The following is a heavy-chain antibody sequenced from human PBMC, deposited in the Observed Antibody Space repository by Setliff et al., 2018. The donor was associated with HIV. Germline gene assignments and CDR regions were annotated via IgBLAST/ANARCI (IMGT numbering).Heavy chain of an antibody. D-gene: IGHD2-21*02. CDR2: IYHSGST. Sequence: PSETLSLTCTVSGYSISSGYHWGWIRQPPGKGLEWIGSIYHSGSTYYNPSLKSRVTISVDTSKNQFSRKLSSVTAADTAVYYCARAMRGVVVTNMYYYYGMDVWGQGTTVTVSS. CDR1: GYSISSGYH. CDR3: ARAMRGVVVTNMYYYYGMDV. J-gene: IGHJ6*02. V-gene: IGHV4-38-2*02.